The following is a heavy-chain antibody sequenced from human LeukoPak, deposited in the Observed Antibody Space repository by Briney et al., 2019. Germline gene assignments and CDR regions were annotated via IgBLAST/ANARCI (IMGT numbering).Heavy chain of an antibody. CDR2: INGDGSST. Sequence: PGGSLRLSCAASGFTFSSYWMHWVRQAPGKGLVWVSRINGDGSSTGYADSVKGRFTISRDNAKNTVYLQMNSLRAEDTAVYYCARDAAAAVAGMIDYWGQGTLVTVSS. J-gene: IGHJ4*02. CDR3: ARDAAAAVAGMIDY. V-gene: IGHV3-74*01. CDR1: GFTFSSYW. D-gene: IGHD6-19*01.